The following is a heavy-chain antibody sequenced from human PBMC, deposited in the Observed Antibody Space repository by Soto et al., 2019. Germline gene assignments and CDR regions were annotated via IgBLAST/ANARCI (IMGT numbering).Heavy chain of an antibody. CDR1: GYSFTKYH. J-gene: IGHJ4*02. CDR3: AHRPSGWYLFDY. V-gene: IGHV1-2*02. D-gene: IGHD6-19*01. CDR2: INPGSGVT. Sequence: ASVKVSCKASGYSFTKYHMHWVRQAPGQGLEWMGWINPGSGVTNQAQKFQGRVTMTRDTSITTTYMELNSLTSDDTAVYYCAHRPSGWYLFDYWGQGTLVTVSS.